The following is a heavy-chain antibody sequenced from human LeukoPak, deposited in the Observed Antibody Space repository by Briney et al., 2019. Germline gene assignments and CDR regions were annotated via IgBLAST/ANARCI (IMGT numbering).Heavy chain of an antibody. CDR2: IYHSGST. J-gene: IGHJ6*03. V-gene: IGHV4-38-2*01. CDR3: ARAELVRHGDYYYYMDV. Sequence: GSLRLSCAASGFTFSSYWMSWVRQAPGKGLEWIGSIYHSGSTYYNPSLKSRVTISVDTSKNQFSLKLSSVTAADTAVYYCARAELVRHGDYYYYMDVWGKGTTVTVSS. CDR1: GFTFSSYW. D-gene: IGHD6-6*01.